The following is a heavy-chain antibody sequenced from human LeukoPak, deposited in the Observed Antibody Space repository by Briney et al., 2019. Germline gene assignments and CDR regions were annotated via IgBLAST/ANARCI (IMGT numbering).Heavy chain of an antibody. J-gene: IGHJ4*02. CDR1: GGSISSYY. V-gene: IGHV4-4*07. CDR2: IYTSGST. D-gene: IGHD3-9*01. CDR3: ARGSGVLRYFDWLLFDY. Sequence: SETLSLTCTVSGGSISSYYWSWIRQPAGKGLEWIGRIYTSGSTNYNPSLKSRVTMSVDTSKNQFSLKLSSVTAADTAVYYCARGSGVLRYFDWLLFDYWGQGTLVTVSS.